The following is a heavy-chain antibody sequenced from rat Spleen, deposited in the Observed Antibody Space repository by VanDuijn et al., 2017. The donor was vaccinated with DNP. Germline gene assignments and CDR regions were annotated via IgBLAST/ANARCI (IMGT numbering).Heavy chain of an antibody. D-gene: IGHD1-11*01. CDR2: ITNTGGST. V-gene: IGHV5-31*01. CDR3: TSLQLSTEGPNMDA. CDR1: GFTFNNYW. J-gene: IGHJ4*01. Sequence: EVQLVESGGGLVQPGRSLKLSCVASGFTFNNYWMTWIRQAPGKGLEWVASITNTGGSTYYPDSVKGRFTISRDNAKSTLYLQMNSLRSEDTATYYCTSLQLSTEGPNMDAWGQGASVTVSS.